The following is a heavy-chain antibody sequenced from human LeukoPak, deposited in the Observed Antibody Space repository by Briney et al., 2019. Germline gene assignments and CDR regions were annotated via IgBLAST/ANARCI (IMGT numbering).Heavy chain of an antibody. J-gene: IGHJ4*02. CDR3: ARGAQTYYDKAPVDY. Sequence: SETLSLTCAVYGGSFSGYYWSWIRQPPGKGLEWIGEINHSGSTNYNPSLKSRVTISVDTSKSQFSLKLNPMTAADTAVYYCARGAQTYYDKAPVDYWGQGTLVTVSS. CDR2: INHSGST. V-gene: IGHV4-34*01. CDR1: GGSFSGYY. D-gene: IGHD3-22*01.